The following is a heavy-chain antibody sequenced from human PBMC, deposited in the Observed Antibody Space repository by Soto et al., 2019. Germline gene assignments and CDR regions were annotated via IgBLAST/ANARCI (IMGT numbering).Heavy chain of an antibody. CDR3: ARALPPTDY. V-gene: IGHV1-18*03. CDR1: GYTFTSYG. Sequence: QVQLVQSGAEVKKPGASVKVSCRASGYTFTSYGISWVRQAPGQGLEWMGWISAYNGNTNYAQKLQGRVTITTDTSTSTAYREMRSLRSDDMAVYYCARALPPTDYWGQGTLVTVSS. CDR2: ISAYNGNT. J-gene: IGHJ4*02.